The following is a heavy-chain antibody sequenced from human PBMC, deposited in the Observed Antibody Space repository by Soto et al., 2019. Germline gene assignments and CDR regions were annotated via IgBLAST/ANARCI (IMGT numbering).Heavy chain of an antibody. CDR2: IYYSGST. CDR3: ARAWGGYGDY. V-gene: IGHV4-59*01. D-gene: IGHD5-12*01. J-gene: IGHJ4*02. Sequence: QVQLQASGPGLVKPSETLSLTCTDTGGSISSYYWSWIRQPPGKGLEWIGYIYYSGSTNYNPSLKSRVTISVDTSKNQFSLKLSSVTAADTAVYYCARAWGGYGDYWGQGTLVTVSS. CDR1: GGSISSYY.